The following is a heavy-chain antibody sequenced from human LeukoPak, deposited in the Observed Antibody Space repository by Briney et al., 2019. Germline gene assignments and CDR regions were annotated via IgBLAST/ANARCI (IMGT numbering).Heavy chain of an antibody. V-gene: IGHV3-23*01. Sequence: PGGSLRLSCAASGFTFSSYAMSWVRQAPGKGLEWVSAISGSGGSTYYADSVKGRFTISRDNSKNTLYLQMNSLRAEDTAVYYCAKCHYGSGSYHLDYWGQGTLVTVSS. J-gene: IGHJ4*02. CDR1: GFTFSSYA. CDR3: AKCHYGSGSYHLDY. D-gene: IGHD3-10*01. CDR2: ISGSGGST.